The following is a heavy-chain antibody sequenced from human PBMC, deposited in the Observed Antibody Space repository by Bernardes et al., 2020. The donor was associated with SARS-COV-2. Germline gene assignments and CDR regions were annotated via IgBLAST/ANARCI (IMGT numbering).Heavy chain of an antibody. CDR1: GGSISSSRYY. Sequence: SETLSLTCTVSGGSISSSRYYWGWIRQPPGKGLQWIGSIYYSGNTYYNPSLKSRVTISVDTSENQFSLRLSSVTAADTAVYYCARVGIAVVVMDVWGQGTTVTVSS. D-gene: IGHD2-2*01. CDR2: IYYSGNT. V-gene: IGHV4-39*07. J-gene: IGHJ6*02. CDR3: ARVGIAVVVMDV.